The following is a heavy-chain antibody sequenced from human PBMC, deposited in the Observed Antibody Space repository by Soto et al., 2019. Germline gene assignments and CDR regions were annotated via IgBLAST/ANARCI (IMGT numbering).Heavy chain of an antibody. Sequence: EVQLLESGGGLVQPGGSLRLSCAASGFTFTSYAMIWVRQAPGKGLEWVSSISGSGGSTYYADSVKGRFTISRDNSKNSLYLQMNGLTVEDTAVYYCAKGYCSSSSCSRGYFDYWGQGTLVTVSS. CDR1: GFTFTSYA. D-gene: IGHD2-2*01. V-gene: IGHV3-23*01. J-gene: IGHJ4*02. CDR3: AKGYCSSSSCSRGYFDY. CDR2: ISGSGGST.